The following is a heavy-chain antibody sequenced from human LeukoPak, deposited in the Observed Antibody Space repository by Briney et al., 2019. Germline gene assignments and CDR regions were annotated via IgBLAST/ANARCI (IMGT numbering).Heavy chain of an antibody. J-gene: IGHJ4*02. CDR2: MNPNSGNT. CDR1: GYTFTSYD. CDR3: ARVDWTYCSSTSCLGY. V-gene: IGHV1-8*03. Sequence: GASVKVSCKASGYTFTSYDINWVRQATGRGLEWMGWMNPNSGNTGYAQKFQGRVTITRNTSISTAYMELSSLRSEDTAVYYCARVDWTYCSSTSCLGYWGQGTLVTVYS. D-gene: IGHD2-2*01.